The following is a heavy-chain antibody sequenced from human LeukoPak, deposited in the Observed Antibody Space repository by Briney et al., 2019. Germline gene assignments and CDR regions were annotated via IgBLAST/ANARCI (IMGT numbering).Heavy chain of an antibody. Sequence: GASLKISCKGSGSSFTSYWIGWGRQMPGKGLEWMGIIYPGDSDTRYSPSFQGQVTISADKSISTAYLQWSSLKASDTAMYYCATQNYDILTGYPTNFDYWGQGTLVTVSS. J-gene: IGHJ4*02. CDR3: ATQNYDILTGYPTNFDY. CDR1: GSSFTSYW. CDR2: IYPGDSDT. D-gene: IGHD3-9*01. V-gene: IGHV5-51*01.